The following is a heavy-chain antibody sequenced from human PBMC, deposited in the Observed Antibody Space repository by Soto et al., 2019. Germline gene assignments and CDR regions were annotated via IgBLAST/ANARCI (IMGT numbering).Heavy chain of an antibody. Sequence: SETLSLTCTVSGGSISSYYWSWIRQPPGKGLEWIGYIHYSGSTNYNPSLKSRVNISVDTSKNQFSLKLSSVTAADTAVYYCALEWVVPAAGENLLYNWFDPWGQGTLVIVSS. CDR3: ALEWVVPAAGENLLYNWFDP. CDR1: GGSISSYY. V-gene: IGHV4-59*08. J-gene: IGHJ5*02. D-gene: IGHD2-2*01. CDR2: IHYSGST.